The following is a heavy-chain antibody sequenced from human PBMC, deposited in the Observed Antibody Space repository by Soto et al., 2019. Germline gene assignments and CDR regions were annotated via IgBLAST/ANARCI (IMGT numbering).Heavy chain of an antibody. Sequence: SDTLSLTCAVYGGSFGGDYWSWVGQRPGTGLEWIGEINHSGSTNYNPSLKSRVTISVDTSKNQFSLKLSSVTAADTAVYYCARGGRSRAARPMSTAGHMAAWGHAPTVT. CDR3: ARGGRSRAARPMSTAGHMAA. V-gene: IGHV4-34*01. D-gene: IGHD6-6*01. CDR1: GGSFGGDY. CDR2: INHSGST. J-gene: IGHJ6*02.